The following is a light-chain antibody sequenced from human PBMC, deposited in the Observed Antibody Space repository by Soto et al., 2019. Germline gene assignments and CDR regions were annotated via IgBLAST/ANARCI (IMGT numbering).Light chain of an antibody. CDR3: QQRSDWPST. Sequence: EIVLTQSPATLSLSPGDRATLSCRASQSVGSYLGWYQQRPGQAPRLLIYDASNWATGIPARFSGSGSGTDFTLTISSLEPEDFAVYYCQQRSDWPSTCGGGTKVEIK. J-gene: IGKJ4*01. CDR1: QSVGSY. CDR2: DAS. V-gene: IGKV3-11*01.